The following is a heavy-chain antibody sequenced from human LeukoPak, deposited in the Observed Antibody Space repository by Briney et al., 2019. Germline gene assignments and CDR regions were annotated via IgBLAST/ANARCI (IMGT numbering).Heavy chain of an antibody. V-gene: IGHV3-74*01. CDR2: INGDGSGT. CDR3: ARDGALDTAMVMFYY. CDR1: GFTFSGYW. J-gene: IGHJ4*02. D-gene: IGHD5-18*01. Sequence: GGSLRLSCAASGFTFSGYWLHWVRQVPGKGLVWFSQINGDGSGTSYADSVKGRFTISRDNAKNTLYLQLNSLRAEDTAVYYCARDGALDTAMVMFYYWGQGTLVTVSS.